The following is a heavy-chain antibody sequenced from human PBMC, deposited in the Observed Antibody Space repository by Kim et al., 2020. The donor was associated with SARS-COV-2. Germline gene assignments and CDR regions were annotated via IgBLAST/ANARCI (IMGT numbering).Heavy chain of an antibody. Sequence: GGSLRLSCAASGFTFSSYGMHWVRQAPGKGLEWVAVISYDGSNKYYADSVKGRFTISRDNSKNTLYLQMNSLRAEDTAVYYCASKGVVTPHDAFDIWGQGTMVTVSS. CDR1: GFTFSSYG. J-gene: IGHJ3*02. CDR2: ISYDGSNK. V-gene: IGHV3-30*03. D-gene: IGHD2-21*02. CDR3: ASKGVVTPHDAFDI.